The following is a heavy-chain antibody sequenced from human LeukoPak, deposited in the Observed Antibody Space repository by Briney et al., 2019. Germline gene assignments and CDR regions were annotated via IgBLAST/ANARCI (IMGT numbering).Heavy chain of an antibody. J-gene: IGHJ4*02. Sequence: PGGSLRLSCATSGFTFSNSWMAWVRQAPGKGLEWVANINPDGSEEYYSDSMNGRFSISRDNAKNSVYLQMNSLGAEDTAVYYCARHANYNRCDYWGQGTLVTVSS. CDR3: ARHANYNRCDY. D-gene: IGHD4/OR15-4a*01. V-gene: IGHV3-7*01. CDR2: INPDGSEE. CDR1: GFTFSNSW.